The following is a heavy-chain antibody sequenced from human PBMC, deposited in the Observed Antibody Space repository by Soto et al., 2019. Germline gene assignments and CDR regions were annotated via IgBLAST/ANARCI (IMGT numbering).Heavy chain of an antibody. J-gene: IGHJ5*02. Sequence: PSETLSLTCTVSGGSISSSSYYWGWIRQPPGKGLEWIGSIYYSGSTYYNPSLKSRVTISVDTSKNQFSLKLSSVTAADTAVYYWARPSMVRGVIWFDPWGQGTLVTVSS. CDR3: ARPSMVRGVIWFDP. CDR2: IYYSGST. D-gene: IGHD3-10*01. V-gene: IGHV4-39*01. CDR1: GGSISSSSYY.